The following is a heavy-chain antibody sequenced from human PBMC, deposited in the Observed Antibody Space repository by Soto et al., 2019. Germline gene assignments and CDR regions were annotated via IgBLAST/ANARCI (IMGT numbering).Heavy chain of an antibody. CDR3: ARSGPGDYEAVEI. Sequence: SETLSLTCTFSRGSVISGSYYWSWIRQPPGKGLEWIGYISNSGNTNYNPSLKSRVTISVDTSKNQFSLKVSSVTAADTALYYCARSGPGDYEAVEIWGQGTKVTVSS. CDR2: ISNSGNT. CDR1: RGSVISGSYY. J-gene: IGHJ3*02. V-gene: IGHV4-61*01. D-gene: IGHD4-17*01.